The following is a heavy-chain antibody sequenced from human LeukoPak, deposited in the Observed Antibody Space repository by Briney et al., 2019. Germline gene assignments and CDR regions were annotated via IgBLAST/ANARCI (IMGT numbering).Heavy chain of an antibody. V-gene: IGHV3-48*02. CDR3: ARDIDTSGHYYFDY. Sequence: PGGSLRLSCAASGFTFSSYSMNWVRQAPGKGLEWVSYISSSSSTIYYADSVKSRFTISRDNAKNSLYLQMNSLRDEDTAVYYCARDIDTSGHYYFDYWGQGTLVTVSS. CDR2: ISSSSSTI. CDR1: GFTFSSYS. J-gene: IGHJ4*02. D-gene: IGHD6-19*01.